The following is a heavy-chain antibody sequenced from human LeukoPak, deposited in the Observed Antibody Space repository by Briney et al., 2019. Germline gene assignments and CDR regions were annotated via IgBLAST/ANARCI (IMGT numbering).Heavy chain of an antibody. CDR3: LYYYDSSGYYLPDH. CDR2: IRSKAYGGTT. Sequence: GGSLRLSCTASGLTFGEYAMSWVRQAPGKGLEWVGVIRSKAYGGTTEYAASVKGRFTISRDDSKSIAYLQMNSLKSEDTAVYHCLYYYDSSGYYLPDHWGQGTLVTVFS. D-gene: IGHD3-22*01. CDR1: GLTFGEYA. V-gene: IGHV3-49*04. J-gene: IGHJ4*02.